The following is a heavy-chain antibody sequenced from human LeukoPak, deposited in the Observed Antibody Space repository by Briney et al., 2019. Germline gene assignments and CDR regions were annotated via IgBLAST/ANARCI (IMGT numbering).Heavy chain of an antibody. J-gene: IGHJ4*02. CDR3: TRDRGSGSYSDY. Sequence: GGSLRLSCAASGFTFSNYNMNWVRQAPGRGLEWVSVLYSGGSTYYADSVKGRFTIFRDNSNNTLYLQMDSLRVEDTAVYYCTRDRGSGSYSDYWGQGTLVTVSS. V-gene: IGHV3-53*01. CDR1: GFTFSNYN. D-gene: IGHD3-10*01. CDR2: LYSGGST.